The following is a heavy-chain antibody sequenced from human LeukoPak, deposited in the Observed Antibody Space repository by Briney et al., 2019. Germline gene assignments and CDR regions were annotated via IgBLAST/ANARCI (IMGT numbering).Heavy chain of an antibody. CDR3: ARATYYYDSSGYYYGGYYFDY. CDR1: GGTFSRYA. V-gene: IGHV1-69*13. Sequence: ASVKVSCKASGGTFSRYAISWMRQAPGQGLEWMGGIIPIFGSASYAQRFQGRVTITAGESTSTAYMELSSLRSEDTAVYYCARATYYYDSSGYYYGGYYFDYWGQGTLVTLSS. J-gene: IGHJ4*02. D-gene: IGHD3-22*01. CDR2: IIPIFGSA.